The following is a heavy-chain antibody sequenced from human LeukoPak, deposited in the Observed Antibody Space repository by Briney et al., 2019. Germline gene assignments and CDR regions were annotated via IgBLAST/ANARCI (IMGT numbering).Heavy chain of an antibody. V-gene: IGHV4-39*01. CDR3: ASTNGSPPSDY. D-gene: IGHD1-26*01. J-gene: IGHJ4*02. CDR2: IYYSGST. CDR1: GGSISSTTYY. Sequence: SETLSLTCTVSGGSISSTTYYWGWIRQPTGKGLEWIGSIYYSGSTYYNPSLKSRVTISVDTSKNQLSLKLSSVTAADTAVYYCASTNGSPPSDYWGQGTLVTVSS.